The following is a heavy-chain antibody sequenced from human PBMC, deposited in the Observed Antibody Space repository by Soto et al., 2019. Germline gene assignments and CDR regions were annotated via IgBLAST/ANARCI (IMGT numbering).Heavy chain of an antibody. Sequence: GGSLRLSCAASGFTFRSYAIHWVRQAPGKGLEWVADVSFDGSHKTYAVPVRGRFTLSRDNSKKTVHLQMNSLRAEDTAVYYCAKLGDAVSGFFDFWGQGTQVTVSS. CDR3: AKLGDAVSGFFDF. J-gene: IGHJ5*01. CDR2: VSFDGSHK. D-gene: IGHD3-3*01. V-gene: IGHV3-30*18. CDR1: GFTFRSYA.